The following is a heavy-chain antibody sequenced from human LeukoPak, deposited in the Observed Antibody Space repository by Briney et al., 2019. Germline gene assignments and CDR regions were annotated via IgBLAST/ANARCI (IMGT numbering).Heavy chain of an antibody. Sequence: GGSLRLSCTVSGFTVSTNSMSWIRQAPGKGLEWVSYISSSGSTIYYADSVKGRFTISRDNAKNSLYLQMNSLRAEDTAVYYCARDRTPPVRYMDVWGKGTTVTISS. CDR1: GFTVSTNS. CDR3: ARDRTPPVRYMDV. CDR2: ISSSGSTI. V-gene: IGHV3-11*01. J-gene: IGHJ6*03. D-gene: IGHD1-1*01.